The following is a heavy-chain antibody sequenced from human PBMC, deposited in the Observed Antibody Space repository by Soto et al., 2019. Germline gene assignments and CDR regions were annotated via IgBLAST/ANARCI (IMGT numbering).Heavy chain of an antibody. V-gene: IGHV4-34*01. D-gene: IGHD2-2*03. J-gene: IGHJ6*03. CDR3: ARRVRGYCSSTSCQRPHYYYYYMDV. Sequence: SETLSLTCAVYGGSFSGYYWSWIRQPPGKGLEWIGEINHSGSTNYNPSLKSRVTISVDTSKNQFSLKLSSVTAAGTAVYYCARRVRGYCSSTSCQRPHYYYYYMDVWGKGTTVTVSS. CDR1: GGSFSGYY. CDR2: INHSGST.